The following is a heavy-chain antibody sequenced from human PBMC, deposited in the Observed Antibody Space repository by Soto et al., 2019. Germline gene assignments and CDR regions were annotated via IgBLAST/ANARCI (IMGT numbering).Heavy chain of an antibody. J-gene: IGHJ6*02. D-gene: IGHD2-15*01. CDR3: ARVVAVAATHRYYYYGMDV. CDR1: GFTFSSYW. Sequence: PGGSLRLSCAASGFTFSSYWMSWVRQAPGKGLEWVANIKQDGSEKYYVDSVKGRFTISRDNAKNLLYLQMNSLRAEDTAVYYCARVVAVAATHRYYYYGMDVWGQGTTVTVSS. CDR2: IKQDGSEK. V-gene: IGHV3-7*01.